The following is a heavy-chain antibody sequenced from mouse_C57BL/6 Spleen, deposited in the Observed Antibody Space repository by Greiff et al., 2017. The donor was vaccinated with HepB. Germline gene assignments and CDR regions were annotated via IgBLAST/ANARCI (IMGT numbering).Heavy chain of an antibody. CDR2: IYPRSGNT. D-gene: IGHD1-1*01. CDR3: ARRDHYGSSLYWYFDV. Sequence: VQLQESGAELARPGASVKLSCKASGYTFTSYGISWVKQRTGQGLEWIGEIYPRSGNTYYNEKFKGKATLTADKSSSTAYMELRSLTSEDSAVYFCARRDHYGSSLYWYFDVWGTGTTVTVSS. CDR1: GYTFTSYG. J-gene: IGHJ1*03. V-gene: IGHV1-81*01.